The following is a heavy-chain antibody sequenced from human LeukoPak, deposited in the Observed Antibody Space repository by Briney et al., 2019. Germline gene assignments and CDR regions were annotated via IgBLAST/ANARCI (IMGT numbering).Heavy chain of an antibody. CDR2: INPNSGGT. CDR1: GYTFTGYY. V-gene: IGHV1-2*02. Sequence: ASVKVSCKASGYTFTGYYMHWVRQAPGQGLEWMGWINPNSGGTNYAQKFQGRVTMTEDTSTDTAYMELSSLRSEDTAVYYCATLAAAGTRFDYWGQGTLVTVSS. D-gene: IGHD6-13*01. J-gene: IGHJ4*02. CDR3: ATLAAAGTRFDY.